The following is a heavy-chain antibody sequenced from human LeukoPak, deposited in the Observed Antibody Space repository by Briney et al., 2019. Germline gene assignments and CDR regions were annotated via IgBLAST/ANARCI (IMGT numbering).Heavy chain of an antibody. CDR3: ARHSGRGSSSWYYY. D-gene: IGHD6-13*01. Sequence: GESLKISCQGSGYSFTNYWIAWVRQMPGKGLEWMGIIYPGDSDTRYSPSFQGHVTISADKSISTAYLQWSSLKASDTAMYYCARHSGRGSSSWYYYWGQGTLVTVSS. J-gene: IGHJ4*02. V-gene: IGHV5-51*01. CDR1: GYSFTNYW. CDR2: IYPGDSDT.